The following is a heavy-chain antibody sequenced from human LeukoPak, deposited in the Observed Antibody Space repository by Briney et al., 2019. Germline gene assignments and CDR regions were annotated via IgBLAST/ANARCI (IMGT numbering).Heavy chain of an antibody. CDR1: GFTFSSYS. V-gene: IGHV3-48*01. D-gene: IGHD2-15*01. CDR2: ISSSSSTI. J-gene: IGHJ4*02. CDR3: AKAPVTTCRGAFCYPFDY. Sequence: GGSLRLSCAASGFTFSSYSMLWVRQAPGKGLEWVSYISSSSSTIYYADSVKGRFTISRDNAKNSLYLQMNTLRAEDAAVYYCAKAPVTTCRGAFCYPFDYWGLGTLVTVSS.